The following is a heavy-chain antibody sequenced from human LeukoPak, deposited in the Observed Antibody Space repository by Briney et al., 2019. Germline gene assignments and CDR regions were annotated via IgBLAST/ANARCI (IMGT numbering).Heavy chain of an antibody. V-gene: IGHV1-69*05. CDR2: IIPIFGTA. Sequence: SVKVSCKASGGTFSSYAISWVRQAPGQGLEWMGRIIPIFGTANYAQKFQGRVTITTDESTSTAYMELSSLRSEDTAVYYCARGEVTTPHYFDYWGQGTLVTVSS. CDR3: ARGEVTTPHYFDY. CDR1: GGTFSSYA. J-gene: IGHJ4*02. D-gene: IGHD4-17*01.